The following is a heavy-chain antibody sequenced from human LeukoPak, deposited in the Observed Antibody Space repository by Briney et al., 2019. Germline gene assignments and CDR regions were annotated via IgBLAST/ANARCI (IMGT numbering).Heavy chain of an antibody. CDR2: TYYRSKWYS. D-gene: IGHD2-2*01. V-gene: IGHV6-1*01. Sequence: SQTLSLTCAISGDSVSSNSAAWNWIRQSPSRGLEWLGRTYYRSKWYSDYEVSVKSRITINPDTSKNQFSLQLNSVTPEDTAVYYFARDAWFCNSNNCREYYFDYWGQGTLVTVSS. CDR3: ARDAWFCNSNNCREYYFDY. CDR1: GDSVSSNSAA. J-gene: IGHJ4*02.